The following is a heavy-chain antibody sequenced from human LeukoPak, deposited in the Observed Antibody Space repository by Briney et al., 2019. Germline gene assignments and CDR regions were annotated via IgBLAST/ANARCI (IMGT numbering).Heavy chain of an antibody. D-gene: IGHD3-16*02. V-gene: IGHV3-53*01. CDR2: IYSGGST. CDR3: AETSYDYVWGSYRYNAFDI. Sequence: GGSLRLSCAASRFTVSSNYMSWVRQAPGKGLEWVSVIYSGGSTYYADSVKGRFTISRDNSKNTLYLQMNSLRAEDTAVYYCAETSYDYVWGSYRYNAFDIWGQGTMVTVSS. J-gene: IGHJ3*02. CDR1: RFTVSSNY.